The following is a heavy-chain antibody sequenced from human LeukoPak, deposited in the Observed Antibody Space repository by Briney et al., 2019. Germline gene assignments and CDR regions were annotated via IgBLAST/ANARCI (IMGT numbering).Heavy chain of an antibody. D-gene: IGHD7-27*01. CDR3: ARQLGFDAFDV. CDR2: IYYSGST. CDR1: GRSISSYY. J-gene: IGHJ3*01. V-gene: IGHV4-59*01. Sequence: PSETLSLTCTVSGRSISSYYWSWIRQPPGKGLEWIGYIYYSGSTNYNPSLKSRVTISVDTSKNQFSLKLSSVTAADTAVYYCARQLGFDAFDVWGQGTMVTVSS.